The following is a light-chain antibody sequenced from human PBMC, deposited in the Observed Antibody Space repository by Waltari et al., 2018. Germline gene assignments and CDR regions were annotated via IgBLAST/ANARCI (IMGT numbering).Light chain of an antibody. CDR2: KAS. V-gene: IGKV1-5*03. CDR1: QSISDW. J-gene: IGKJ1*01. CDR3: QHYDGFPWT. Sequence: DIQMTQSPSTLSPSVGDRVTITCRASQSISDWLAWHQQKPGKAPKLLIYKASDLESGVPSRFSGSGSGTEFTLTISSLQPDDFATYYCQHYDGFPWTFGQGTEVESK.